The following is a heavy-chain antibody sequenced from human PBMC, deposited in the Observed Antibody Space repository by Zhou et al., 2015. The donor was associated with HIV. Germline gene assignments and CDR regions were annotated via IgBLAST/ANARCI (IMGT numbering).Heavy chain of an antibody. CDR3: ARAKKSYSSMRPYYFDY. J-gene: IGHJ4*02. D-gene: IGHD6-13*01. CDR2: IIPIFGTA. CDR1: GGTFSSYA. Sequence: QVQLVQSGAEVKKPGSSVKVSCKASGGTFSSYAISWVRQAPGQGLEWMGGIIPIFGTANYAQKFQGRVTITADESTSTAYMELSSLRSEDTAVYYCARAKKSYSSMRPYYFDYWGQGTLVTVSS. V-gene: IGHV1-69*01.